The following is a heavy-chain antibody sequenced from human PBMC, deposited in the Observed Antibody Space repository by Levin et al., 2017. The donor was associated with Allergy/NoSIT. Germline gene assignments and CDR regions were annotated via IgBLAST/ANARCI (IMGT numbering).Heavy chain of an antibody. Sequence: GESLKISCKSSGYTFTSYYIHWVRQAPGQGLEWMGIINPSGGSTSYAQKFQGRVTMTRDTSASTVYMELSSLRSEDTAVYYCVRRLDGSYSPLYYWGQGTLVTVSS. CDR2: INPSGGST. V-gene: IGHV1-46*01. D-gene: IGHD1-26*01. J-gene: IGHJ4*02. CDR3: VRRLDGSYSPLYY. CDR1: GYTFTSYY.